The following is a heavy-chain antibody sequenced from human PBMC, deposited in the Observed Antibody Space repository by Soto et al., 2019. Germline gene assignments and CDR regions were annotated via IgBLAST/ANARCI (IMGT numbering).Heavy chain of an antibody. CDR1: GGSFSGYY. Sequence: SETLSLTCAVYGGSFSGYYWSWIRQPPGKGLEWIGEINHSGSTNYNPSLKSRVTISVDTSKNQFSLKLSSVTAADTAVYYCAGGPEQILRFPDYWGQGTLVTVSS. V-gene: IGHV4-34*01. J-gene: IGHJ4*02. CDR3: AGGPEQILRFPDY. CDR2: INHSGST. D-gene: IGHD2-2*01.